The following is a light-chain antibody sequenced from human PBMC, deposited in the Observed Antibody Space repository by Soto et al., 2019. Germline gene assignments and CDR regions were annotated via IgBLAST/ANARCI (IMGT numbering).Light chain of an antibody. CDR2: GAS. J-gene: IGKJ5*01. CDR1: QSFSSSY. CDR3: QQYGTSIT. Sequence: EIVLTQSPGTLSLSPRERATLSCRASQSFSSSYLAWYQQKPGQAPRLLIYGASSRATGIPDRFSGSGSGTDFTLTISRLEPEDFAVYYCQQYGTSITFGQGTRLE. V-gene: IGKV3-20*01.